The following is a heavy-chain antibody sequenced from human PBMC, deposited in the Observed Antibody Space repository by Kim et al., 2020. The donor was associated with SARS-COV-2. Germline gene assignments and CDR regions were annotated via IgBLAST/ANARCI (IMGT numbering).Heavy chain of an antibody. Sequence: YNPSLMSPVPISVSTTKNQFSLKLRSVTAADTAVYYCARAVEYSSSMGYWGQGTLVTVSS. CDR3: ARAVEYSSSMGY. D-gene: IGHD6-6*01. V-gene: IGHV4-30-2*04. J-gene: IGHJ4*02.